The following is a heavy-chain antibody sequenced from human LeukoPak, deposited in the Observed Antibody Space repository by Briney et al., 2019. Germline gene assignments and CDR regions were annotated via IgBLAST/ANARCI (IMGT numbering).Heavy chain of an antibody. CDR2: INHSGST. CDR1: GASISSYY. Sequence: KASETLSLTCTVSGASISSYYWSWIRQPPGKGLEWIGEINHSGSTNYNPSLKSRVTISVDTSKNQFSLKLSSVTAADTAVYYCARASTPEVAGTDYWGQGTLVTVSS. CDR3: ARASTPEVAGTDY. D-gene: IGHD6-19*01. V-gene: IGHV4-34*01. J-gene: IGHJ4*02.